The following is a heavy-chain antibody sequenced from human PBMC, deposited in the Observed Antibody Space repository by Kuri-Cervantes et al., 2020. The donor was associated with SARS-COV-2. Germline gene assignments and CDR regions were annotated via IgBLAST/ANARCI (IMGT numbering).Heavy chain of an antibody. J-gene: IGHJ5*02. V-gene: IGHV1-69*04. Sequence: SVKVSCKASGYSFNTYGITWVRQAPGQGLEWMGRIIPILGIANYAQKFQGRVTITADKSASTAYMELSSLRSEDTAVYYCARDSGNCSSTSCYREQGWFDPWGQGTLVTVSS. D-gene: IGHD2-2*02. CDR2: IIPILGIA. CDR3: ARDSGNCSSTSCYREQGWFDP. CDR1: GYSFNTYG.